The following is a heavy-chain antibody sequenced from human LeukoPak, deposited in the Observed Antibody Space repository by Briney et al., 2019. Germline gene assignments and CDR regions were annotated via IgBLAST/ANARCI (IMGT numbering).Heavy chain of an antibody. V-gene: IGHV3-48*03. J-gene: IGHJ4*02. CDR1: GFTFSSYE. D-gene: IGHD1-26*01. CDR3: ARDGRRVDY. CDR2: ISSSGSTI. Sequence: GGSLRLSRAASGFTFSSYEMNWFRQAPGKGLEWVSYISSSGSTIYYADSVKGRFTISRDNAKNSLYLQMNSLRAEDTAVYYCARDGRRVDYWGQGTLVTVSS.